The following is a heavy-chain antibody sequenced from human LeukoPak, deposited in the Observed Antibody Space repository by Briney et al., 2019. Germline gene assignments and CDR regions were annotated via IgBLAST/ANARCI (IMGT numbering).Heavy chain of an antibody. D-gene: IGHD3-22*01. Sequence: SETLSLTCTVSGGSISSSSYYWGWIRQPPGKGLEWIGSIYYSGSTYYNPSLKSRVTISVDTSKNQFSLKLSSVTAADTAVYYCASLYYYDSSGRSFGDYWGQGTLVTVSS. CDR3: ASLYYYDSSGRSFGDY. CDR1: GGSISSSSYY. CDR2: IYYSGST. J-gene: IGHJ4*02. V-gene: IGHV4-39*01.